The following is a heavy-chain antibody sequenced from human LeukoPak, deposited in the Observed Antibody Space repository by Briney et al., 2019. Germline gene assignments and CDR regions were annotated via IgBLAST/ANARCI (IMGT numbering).Heavy chain of an antibody. J-gene: IGHJ3*02. CDR3: ARDISSGYYDAFDI. D-gene: IGHD3-22*01. CDR1: GFTVSSNY. V-gene: IGHV3-66*01. Sequence: GGSLRLSCAASGFTVSSNYMSWVRQAPGRGLEWVSIIYSGGSKYYADSVKGRFTISRDNSKNTLYLQMNSLRAEDTAVYYCARDISSGYYDAFDIWGQGTMVTVSS. CDR2: IYSGGSK.